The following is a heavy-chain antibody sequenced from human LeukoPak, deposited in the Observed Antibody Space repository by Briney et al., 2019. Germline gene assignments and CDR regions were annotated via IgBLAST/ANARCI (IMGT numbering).Heavy chain of an antibody. CDR1: GFTFSTYA. D-gene: IGHD6-19*01. CDR3: VKERTSGWYDFDY. V-gene: IGHV3-64D*06. Sequence: PGGSLRLSCSASGFTFSTYAMHWVRQAPGKGLEYVSGISSNGGNIYYADSVKGRFTISRDNSKNTLYLQMSSLRGEDTAVYYCVKERTSGWYDFDYWGQGTLVTVSS. CDR2: ISSNGGNI. J-gene: IGHJ4*02.